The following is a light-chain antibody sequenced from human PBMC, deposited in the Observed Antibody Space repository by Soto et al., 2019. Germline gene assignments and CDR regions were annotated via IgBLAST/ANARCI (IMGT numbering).Light chain of an antibody. J-gene: IGKJ2*03. Sequence: DVQMTQSPSSLSASVGDRVTITCRASQSISSYLNWYQQKPGKAPNLLIYSASRLQSGVPSRFSGSGSGTDFTLTIRSLQPEDFATYYCQHGYVAPYSFGQGTKVDIK. V-gene: IGKV1-39*01. CDR2: SAS. CDR1: QSISSY. CDR3: QHGYVAPYS.